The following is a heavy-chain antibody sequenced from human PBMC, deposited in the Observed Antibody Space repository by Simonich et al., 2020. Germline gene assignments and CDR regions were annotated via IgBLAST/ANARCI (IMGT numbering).Heavy chain of an antibody. Sequence: QVQLVQSGAEVKKPGASVKVSCKASGYTFTGYYMHWVRQAPGQGLEWRGWINPNSGDTNYAQKVQGRVTMTRDTSISTAYMELSRLRSDDTAVYYCARARLYSSSHAFDIWGQGTMVTVSS. J-gene: IGHJ3*02. CDR1: GYTFTGYY. V-gene: IGHV1-2*02. CDR3: ARARLYSSSHAFDI. CDR2: INPNSGDT. D-gene: IGHD6-6*01.